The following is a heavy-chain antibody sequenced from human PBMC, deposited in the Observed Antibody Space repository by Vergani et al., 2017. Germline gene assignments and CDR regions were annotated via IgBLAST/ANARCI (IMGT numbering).Heavy chain of an antibody. V-gene: IGHV1-46*01. D-gene: IGHD6-6*01. J-gene: IGHJ5*02. CDR3: GVLGSSLNWFDP. CDR1: GYTFTSYY. Sequence: QVQLVQSGAEVKKPGASVKVSCKASGYTFTSYYIHWVRQAPGQGLEWMGIINPSGGNTSYAQKFQGRVTMTRDPSASTVYMELSSLRSEDTAVYYCGVLGSSLNWFDPWGQGTLVTVSS. CDR2: INPSGGNT.